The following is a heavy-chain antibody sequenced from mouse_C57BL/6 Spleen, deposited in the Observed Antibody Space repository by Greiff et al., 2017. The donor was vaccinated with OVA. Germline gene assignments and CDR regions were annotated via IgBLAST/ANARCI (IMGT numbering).Heavy chain of an antibody. CDR2: ISDGGSYT. CDR3: AREDYYYFDY. V-gene: IGHV5-4*01. CDR1: GFTFSSYA. J-gene: IGHJ2*01. D-gene: IGHD1-1*01. Sequence: EVMLVESGGGLVKPGGSLKLSCAASGFTFSSYAMSWVRQTPEKRLEWVATISDGGSYTYYPANVKGRFTISRDNAKNNLYLQMSHLKSEDTAMYYCAREDYYYFDYWGQGTTLTVSS.